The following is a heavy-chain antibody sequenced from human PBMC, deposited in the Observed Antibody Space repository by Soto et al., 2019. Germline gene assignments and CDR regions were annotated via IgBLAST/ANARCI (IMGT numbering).Heavy chain of an antibody. CDR3: AKDGGLGGLRLRAHPGAFDI. Sequence: GGSLRLSCAASGFTFDDYAMHWVRQAPGKGLEWVSGISWNSGSIGYADSVKGRFTISRDNAKNSLYLQMNSLRAEDTALYYCAKDGGLGGLRLRAHPGAFDIWGQGTMVTVSS. V-gene: IGHV3-9*01. D-gene: IGHD4-17*01. CDR1: GFTFDDYA. J-gene: IGHJ3*02. CDR2: ISWNSGSI.